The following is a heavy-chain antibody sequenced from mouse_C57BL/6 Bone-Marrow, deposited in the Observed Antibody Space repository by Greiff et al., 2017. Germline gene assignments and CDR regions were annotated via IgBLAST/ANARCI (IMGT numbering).Heavy chain of an antibody. D-gene: IGHD1-2*01. J-gene: IGHJ2*01. CDR3: ARHRTTAIDY. Sequence: EVHLVESGGDLVKPGGSLKLSCAASGFTFSSYGMSWVRQTPDKRLEWVATISSGGSYTYYPDSVKGRFTISRDNAKNTLYLQMSSLNSEDTAMYYCARHRTTAIDYWGQGTTLTVSS. V-gene: IGHV5-6*01. CDR1: GFTFSSYG. CDR2: ISSGGSYT.